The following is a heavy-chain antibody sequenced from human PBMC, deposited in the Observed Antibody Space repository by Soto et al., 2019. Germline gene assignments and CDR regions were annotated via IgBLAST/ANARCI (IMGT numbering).Heavy chain of an antibody. CDR3: ARDRFVGATSEDFDI. Sequence: QVQLVQSGAEEKKPGSSVKVSCKAAGGIFSSYAISWVRQAPGQGREWRGGIIAIFGIANYAQESQGRVTIPADNSTSTADMGLSSLISEDTTVYYCARDRFVGATSEDFDIWGLGTMVTVSS. J-gene: IGHJ3*02. CDR1: GGIFSSYA. D-gene: IGHD1-26*01. CDR2: IIAIFGIA. V-gene: IGHV1-69*17.